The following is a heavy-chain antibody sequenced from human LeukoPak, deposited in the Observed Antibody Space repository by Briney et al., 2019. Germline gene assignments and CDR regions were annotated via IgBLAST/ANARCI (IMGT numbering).Heavy chain of an antibody. CDR3: ARGGTYLPFGY. V-gene: IGHV1-8*01. Sequence: GASVKVSSKASGYTFTSYDINWVRQAPGQGLEWMGWMNANSGDTGYAQNFQGRVTMTRNTSIRTAYMELSSLRSEDTSIYYCARGGTYLPFGYWGQGTLVTVSS. CDR2: MNANSGDT. CDR1: GYTFTSYD. J-gene: IGHJ4*02. D-gene: IGHD1-1*01.